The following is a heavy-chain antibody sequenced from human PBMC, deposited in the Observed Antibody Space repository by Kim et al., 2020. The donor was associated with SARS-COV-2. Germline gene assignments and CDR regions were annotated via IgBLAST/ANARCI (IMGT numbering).Heavy chain of an antibody. V-gene: IGHV1-2*02. Sequence: ASVKVSCKASVYTFTGYYMHWVRQAPGQGLEWMGWINPNSGCTNYAQKFQGRVTMTRDTSISTAYMELSRLRSDDTAVYYCARRASITMIVVVYNWFDPWGQGTLVTVSS. CDR3: ARRASITMIVVVYNWFDP. CDR1: VYTFTGYY. CDR2: INPNSGCT. J-gene: IGHJ5*02. D-gene: IGHD3-22*01.